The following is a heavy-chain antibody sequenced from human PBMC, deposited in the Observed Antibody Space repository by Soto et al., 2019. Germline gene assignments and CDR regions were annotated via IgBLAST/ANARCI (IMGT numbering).Heavy chain of an antibody. CDR2: ISYDGSNK. CDR1: GFTFSSYA. Sequence: QVQLVESGGGVVQPGRSLRLSCAASGFTFSSYAMHWVRQAPGKGLEWVAVISYDGSNKYYADSVKGRFTISRDNSKNTLYLKMNGLRVKDTVFYYWARDLATTLLTLYSYYGRDVWGQGTTVTVSS. CDR3: ARDLATTLLTLYSYYGRDV. V-gene: IGHV3-30-3*01. D-gene: IGHD1-7*01. J-gene: IGHJ6*02.